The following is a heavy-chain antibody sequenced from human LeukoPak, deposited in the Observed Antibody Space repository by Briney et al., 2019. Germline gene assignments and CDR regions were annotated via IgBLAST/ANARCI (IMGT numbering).Heavy chain of an antibody. J-gene: IGHJ6*03. Sequence: SVKVSCKASGGTFSSYAISWVRQAPGQGLEWMGGIIPIFGTANYAQKFQGRVTITADESTSTAYMELSSLRSEDTAVYYCARGRRETVTAGYYHYYYMDVWGKGTTVTISS. CDR1: GGTFSSYA. D-gene: IGHD4-17*01. CDR3: ARGRRETVTAGYYHYYYMDV. CDR2: IIPIFGTA. V-gene: IGHV1-69*13.